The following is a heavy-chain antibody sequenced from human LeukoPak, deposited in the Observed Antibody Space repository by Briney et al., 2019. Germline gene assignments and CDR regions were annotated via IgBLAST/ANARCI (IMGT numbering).Heavy chain of an antibody. CDR3: AKARGYDSECFDY. CDR1: GFTFDDYA. Sequence: PGRSLRLSCAASGFTFDDYAMHWVRQAPGKGLERVSGISWNSGSIGYADSVKGRFTISRDNAKNSLYLQMNSLRAEDTALYYCAKARGYDSECFDYWGQGTLVTVSS. J-gene: IGHJ4*02. V-gene: IGHV3-9*01. CDR2: ISWNSGSI. D-gene: IGHD5-12*01.